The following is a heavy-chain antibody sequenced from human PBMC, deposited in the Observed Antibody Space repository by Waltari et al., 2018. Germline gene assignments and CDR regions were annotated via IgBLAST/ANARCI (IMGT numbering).Heavy chain of an antibody. CDR1: GGTFSSYA. CDR3: ARLGIAAAGPLGADY. D-gene: IGHD6-13*01. Sequence: QVQLVQSGAEVKKPGSSVKVSCKASGGTFSSYAISWVRQAPGQGLEWMGGTIPIFGTANYAQKFQVRVTITADESTSTAYMELSSLRSEDTAVYYCARLGIAAAGPLGADYWGQGTLVTVS. J-gene: IGHJ4*02. CDR2: TIPIFGTA. V-gene: IGHV1-69*13.